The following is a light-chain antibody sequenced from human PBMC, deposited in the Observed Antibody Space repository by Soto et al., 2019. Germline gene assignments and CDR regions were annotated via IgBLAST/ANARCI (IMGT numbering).Light chain of an antibody. J-gene: IGLJ1*01. Sequence: QSALTQPASVSGSPGQSITISCTGTSSDVGSYNLVSWYQHHPGKAPKLVIFEVNKRPSGVSNRFSGSKSGNTASLTISGLKVEDEADYYCCSSGGSPTYVFGTGTKLTVL. CDR1: SSDVGSYNL. CDR3: CSSGGSPTYV. CDR2: EVN. V-gene: IGLV2-23*02.